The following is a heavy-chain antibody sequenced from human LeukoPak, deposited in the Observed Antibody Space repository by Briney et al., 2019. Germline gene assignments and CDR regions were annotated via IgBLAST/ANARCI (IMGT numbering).Heavy chain of an antibody. CDR2: IIPIFGTA. CDR1: GGTFSSYA. CDR3: AGRAPGWFGESVGYYYYYMDV. V-gene: IGHV1-69*05. J-gene: IGHJ6*03. Sequence: GASVKVSCKASGGTFSSYAISWVRQAPGQGLEWMGGIIPIFGTANYAQKFQGRVTITMDESTSTAYMELSSLRSEDTAVYYCAGRAPGWFGESVGYYYYYMDVWGKGTTVTVSS. D-gene: IGHD3-10*01.